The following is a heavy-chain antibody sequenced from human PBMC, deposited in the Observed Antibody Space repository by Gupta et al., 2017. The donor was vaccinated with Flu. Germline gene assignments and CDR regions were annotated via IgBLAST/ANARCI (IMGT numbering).Heavy chain of an antibody. D-gene: IGHD2-2*02. CDR2: ISSSGSTI. V-gene: IGHV3-11*01. Sequence: QVQLVESGGGLVKPGGSLRLSCAASGFTFSDYYMSWIRQAPGKGLEWVSYISSSGSTIYYADSVKGRFTISRDNAKNSLYLQMNSLRAEDTAVYYCARDRNYCSSTSCYTGVDYWGQGTLVTVSS. CDR1: GFTFSDYY. CDR3: ARDRNYCSSTSCYTGVDY. J-gene: IGHJ4*02.